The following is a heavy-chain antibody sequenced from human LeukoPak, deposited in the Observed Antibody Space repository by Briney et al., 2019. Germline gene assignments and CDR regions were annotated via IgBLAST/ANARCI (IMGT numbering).Heavy chain of an antibody. Sequence: GGSLRLSCAASGFTFSSYSMNWVRQAPGKGLEWVSSISSGSSHIYYADSVKGRFTISRDNAKNSLYLQMNSLRAEDTAVYYCARGTYMDVWGKGTTVTVSS. CDR3: ARGTYMDV. CDR2: ISSGSSHI. V-gene: IGHV3-21*01. CDR1: GFTFSSYS. J-gene: IGHJ6*03.